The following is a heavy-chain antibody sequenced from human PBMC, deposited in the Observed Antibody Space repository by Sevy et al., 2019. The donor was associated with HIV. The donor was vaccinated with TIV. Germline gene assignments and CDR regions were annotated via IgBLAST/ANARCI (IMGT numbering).Heavy chain of an antibody. CDR2: IRYDGSNK. CDR1: AFSFSTNG. Sequence: GGSLRLSCAASAFSFSTNGMHWVRQAPGKGLEWVAFIRYDGSNKFYTDSVKGRFTISRDNSKNTLYLQMNSLTTEDTAVYYCAKDRGYNWNTEGFFDYWGQGTLVTVSS. D-gene: IGHD1-20*01. J-gene: IGHJ4*02. V-gene: IGHV3-30*02. CDR3: AKDRGYNWNTEGFFDY.